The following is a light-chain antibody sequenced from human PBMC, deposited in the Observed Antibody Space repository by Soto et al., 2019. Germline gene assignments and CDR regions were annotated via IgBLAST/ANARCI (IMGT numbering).Light chain of an antibody. J-gene: IGKJ2*01. V-gene: IGKV3D-11*01. CDR1: EGVSAY. CDR2: DTS. Sequence: DIVLTQTPATLSLSPGERATFSCRASEGVSAYLNWYQHKPGQPPRLLIYDTSKRATGIPDTFSGSKSRTDFTLTISGLESEDFAVYYCQLPSTFMYPFGQGTKLEIK. CDR3: QLPSTFMYP.